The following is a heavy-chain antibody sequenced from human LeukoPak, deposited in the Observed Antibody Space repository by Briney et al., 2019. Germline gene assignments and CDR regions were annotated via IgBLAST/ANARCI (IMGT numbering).Heavy chain of an antibody. CDR1: GFTFSSYA. Sequence: SGGSLRLSCVVSGFTFSSYAMSWVRQAPGKGLEGVSGISGSGGSTYYADSVKGRFTISRDNTKHTLYLQMNSLRAEDTAVYYYAKDRHAPGRYCSSTSCFPFDSWGQGTLVTVSS. CDR2: ISGSGGST. J-gene: IGHJ5*01. V-gene: IGHV3-23*01. CDR3: AKDRHAPGRYCSSTSCFPFDS. D-gene: IGHD2-2*01.